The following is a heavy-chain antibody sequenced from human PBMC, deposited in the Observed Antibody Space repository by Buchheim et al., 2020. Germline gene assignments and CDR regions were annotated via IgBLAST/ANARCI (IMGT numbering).Heavy chain of an antibody. CDR1: GFDFSNSW. CDR3: ARDRSYALDV. CDR2: INSDGSTT. Sequence: EVQLVESGGGLVQPGGSLRLSCAASGFDFSNSWMHWVRQAPGKGLVWVSHINSDGSTTTYADSVKARFTISRDNAKNTVYREMNSLRVEDTAVYYCARDRSYALDVWGQGTT. V-gene: IGHV3-74*03. J-gene: IGHJ6*02.